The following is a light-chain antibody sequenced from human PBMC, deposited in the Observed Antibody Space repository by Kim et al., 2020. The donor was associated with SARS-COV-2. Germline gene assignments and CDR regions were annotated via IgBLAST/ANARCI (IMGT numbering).Light chain of an antibody. J-gene: IGLJ3*02. CDR3: AAWDDSLDGLWV. CDR2: NSN. Sequence: QSVLTQPPSASGTPGQSVSISCSGSSSNIGSRDVNWYQQLSGTAPKLLIYNSNQRPSGVPGRFSGSKSGTSASLAISGLQSEDGATYYCAAWDDSLDGLWVFGGGTKVSVL. V-gene: IGLV1-44*01. CDR1: SSNIGSRD.